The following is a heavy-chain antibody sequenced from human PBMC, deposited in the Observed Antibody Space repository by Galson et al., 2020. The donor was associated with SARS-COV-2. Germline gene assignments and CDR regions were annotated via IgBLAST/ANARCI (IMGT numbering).Heavy chain of an antibody. V-gene: IGHV3-23*01. Sequence: GKSLKISCVTSGFTFNNYAMGWVRQAPGKGLEWVSLIGAGGDTYYADSVEGRFTISRDNLRNTLSLEMNSLRVDDTALYYCAKEAGTGWATDYFQHWGKGTLVTVSS. CDR1: GFTFNNYA. CDR2: IGAGGDT. J-gene: IGHJ1*01. D-gene: IGHD6-19*01. CDR3: AKEAGTGWATDYFQH.